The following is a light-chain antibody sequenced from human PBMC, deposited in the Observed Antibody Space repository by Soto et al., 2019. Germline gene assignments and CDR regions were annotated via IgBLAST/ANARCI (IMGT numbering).Light chain of an antibody. CDR1: SSDVGGYNF. CDR3: SSYAGSSIPVA. V-gene: IGLV2-8*01. CDR2: DVT. J-gene: IGLJ2*01. Sequence: QSALTQPPSASGSPGQSVTISCTGASSDVGGYNFVSWYQHHPGKAPRLMIYDVTQRPSGVPDRFSGSKSGNTASLTVSGLQVDDEAYYYCSSYAGSSIPVAFGGGTTLTVL.